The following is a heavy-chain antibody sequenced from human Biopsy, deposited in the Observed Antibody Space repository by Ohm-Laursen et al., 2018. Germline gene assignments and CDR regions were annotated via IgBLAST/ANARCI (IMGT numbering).Heavy chain of an antibody. J-gene: IGHJ4*02. CDR3: AKRGVERGRPLAY. Sequence: SSVKVSCKASGYTFTDYFLHWVRLAPGQGLEWMGEINSMFGTTNYAQTFQGRVTITADESTSTAYMEVSSLRSEDTAAYYCAKRGVERGRPLAYWGQGTLVTVSS. CDR1: GYTFTDYF. D-gene: IGHD1-1*01. V-gene: IGHV1-69*01. CDR2: INSMFGTT.